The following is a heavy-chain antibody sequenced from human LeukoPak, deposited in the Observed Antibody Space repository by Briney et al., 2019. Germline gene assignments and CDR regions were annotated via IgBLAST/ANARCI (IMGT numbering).Heavy chain of an antibody. V-gene: IGHV3-33*01. J-gene: IGHJ4*02. CDR1: GFTFSRHG. CDR2: IWYDGSDK. CDR3: ARDGGGYCGGD. D-gene: IGHD2-21*01. Sequence: GGSLRLSCAASGFTFSRHGMHWVRQAPGKVLEWVAVIWYDGSDKYYADSVKGRFTISRDNSKNTLYLQLNSLRAEDTAVYYCARDGGGYCGGDWGQGTLVTVSS.